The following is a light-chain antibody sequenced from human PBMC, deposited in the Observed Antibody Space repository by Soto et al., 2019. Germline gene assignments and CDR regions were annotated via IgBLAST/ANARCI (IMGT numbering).Light chain of an antibody. V-gene: IGKV3D-20*02. CDR2: GAS. J-gene: IGKJ5*01. Sequence: EIVMTQSPGTLSLSPGERATLSCRASQSVSRNYLAWYQQKPGQAPRLLIFGASIRVKGIPDRFIGSGSGTDFTLTISTLEPEDFAIYYCLHRSDWPPVTFGQGTRLEIK. CDR1: QSVSRNY. CDR3: LHRSDWPPVT.